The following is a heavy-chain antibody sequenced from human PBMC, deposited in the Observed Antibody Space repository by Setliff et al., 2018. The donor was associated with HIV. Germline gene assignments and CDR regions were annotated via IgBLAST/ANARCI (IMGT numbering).Heavy chain of an antibody. V-gene: IGHV7-4-1*02. J-gene: IGHJ4*02. CDR1: GYTFTNYA. Sequence: ASVKVSCKASGYTFTNYAINWVRQAPGQGLEWMGWINTDTGNPTYAQGFTGRFVFSSDTSVNTAYLQISSLKTEDSAVYYCARGPPSQVDYWGQGTLVTVSS. CDR2: INTDTGNP. CDR3: ARGPPSQVDY.